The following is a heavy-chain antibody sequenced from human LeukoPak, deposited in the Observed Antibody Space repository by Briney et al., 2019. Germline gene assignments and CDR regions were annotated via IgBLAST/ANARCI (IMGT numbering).Heavy chain of an antibody. CDR2: ISGSGGST. CDR1: GFTFSSYA. J-gene: IGHJ4*02. CDR3: AKAQLRYFDWPDY. V-gene: IGHV3-23*01. Sequence: GGSPRLSCAASGFTFSSYAMSWVRQAPGKGLEWVSAISGSGGSTYYADSVKGRFTISRDNSKNTLYLQMNGLRAEDTAVYYCAKAQLRYFDWPDYWGQGTLVTVSS. D-gene: IGHD3-9*01.